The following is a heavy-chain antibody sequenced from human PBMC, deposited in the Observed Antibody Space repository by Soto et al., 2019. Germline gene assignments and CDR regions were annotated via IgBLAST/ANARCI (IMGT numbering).Heavy chain of an antibody. CDR2: IIPIFGTA. J-gene: IGHJ4*02. V-gene: IGHV1-69*12. CDR1: EGPFSSYA. Sequence: QFQLVQSGAEVKKPGSSVKVSCKASEGPFSSYAISGVRQAPGQGLEWMGGIIPIFGTANYAQKFQGRVTITADESTITAYMELSSLRSEDTAVYYCARVHYCGGDCYNIDYWGQGTLVTVSS. CDR3: ARVHYCGGDCYNIDY. D-gene: IGHD2-21*02.